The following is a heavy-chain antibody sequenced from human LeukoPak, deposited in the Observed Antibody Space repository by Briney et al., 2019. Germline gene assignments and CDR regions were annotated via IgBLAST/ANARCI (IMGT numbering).Heavy chain of an antibody. J-gene: IGHJ6*02. D-gene: IGHD6-19*01. CDR1: GYTFTSYG. V-gene: IGHV1-18*01. CDR2: ISAYNGNT. CDR3: ARDVGVAGTPIYYYYGMDV. Sequence: GASVKVSCKASGYTFTSYGISWVRQAPGQGLEWMGWISAYNGNTNHAQKLQGRVTMTTDTSTSTAYIELRSLRSDDTAVYYCARDVGVAGTPIYYYYGMDVGGQGTTVTVSS.